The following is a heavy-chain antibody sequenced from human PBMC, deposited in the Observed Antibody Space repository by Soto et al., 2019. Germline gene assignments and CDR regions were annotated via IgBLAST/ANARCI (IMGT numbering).Heavy chain of an antibody. V-gene: IGHV1-69*13. Sequence: SVKVSCKASGGTFSSYSISWGRQAPGQGLEWMGGIIPIFGTANYAQKFQGRVTITADESTSTAYMELSSLRSEDTAVYYCAATPYSSIYYYYYYGMDVWGQGTTVTVSS. CDR2: IIPIFGTA. CDR3: AATPYSSIYYYYYYGMDV. CDR1: GGTFSSYS. J-gene: IGHJ6*02. D-gene: IGHD6-13*01.